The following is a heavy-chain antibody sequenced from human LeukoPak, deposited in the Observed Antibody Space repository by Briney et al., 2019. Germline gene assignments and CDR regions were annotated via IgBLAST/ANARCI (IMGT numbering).Heavy chain of an antibody. D-gene: IGHD3-16*01. CDR3: ARMIPFDP. Sequence: PSETLSLTCTVSGGSISSYYWSWLRQPPGKGLEWIGYIYYSGSTNYNPSLKSRVTISVDTSNNQFSLKLSSVTAADTAVYYCARMIPFDPWGQGTLVTVS. CDR2: IYYSGST. V-gene: IGHV4-59*01. CDR1: GGSISSYY. J-gene: IGHJ5*02.